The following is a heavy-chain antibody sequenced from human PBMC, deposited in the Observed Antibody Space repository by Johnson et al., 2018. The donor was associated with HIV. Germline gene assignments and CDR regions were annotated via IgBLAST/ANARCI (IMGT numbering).Heavy chain of an antibody. Sequence: VQLVESGGGLVQPGGSLRLSCAASGFTFSSFWMTWVRQAPGKGLEWVANIKQDGSEKSYVDSVKGRFTISRDNAKNSLYLQMNSLRAEDTAVYYCAKGAQWLPSDAFDIWGQGTMVTVSS. CDR3: AKGAQWLPSDAFDI. CDR1: GFTFSSFW. CDR2: IKQDGSEK. J-gene: IGHJ3*02. V-gene: IGHV3-7*02. D-gene: IGHD6-19*01.